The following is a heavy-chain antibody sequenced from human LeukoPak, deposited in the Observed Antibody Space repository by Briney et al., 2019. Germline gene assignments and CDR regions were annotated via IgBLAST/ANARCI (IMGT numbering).Heavy chain of an antibody. D-gene: IGHD2-15*01. CDR2: IYASGNT. V-gene: IGHV4-4*07. J-gene: IGHJ4*02. CDR1: GASISTYY. CDR3: VKDGPLGSDF. Sequence: SETLSLTCTISGASISTYYWSWIRQPAGKGLEWIGRIYASGNTYKNPSLESRVTMSVDKSNNQFTLNLTSVTGADTAMYYCVKDGPLGSDFWGQGTQVTVSS.